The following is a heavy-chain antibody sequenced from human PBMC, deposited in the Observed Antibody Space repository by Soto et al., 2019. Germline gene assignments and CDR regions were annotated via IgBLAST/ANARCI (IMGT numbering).Heavy chain of an antibody. CDR1: GFTFSSYA. D-gene: IGHD2-21*01. Sequence: GGSLRLSCAASGFTFSSYAMSWVRQAPGKGLEWVSAISGSGGSIYYADSGKGRFTISRDNSKNTLYLQMNSLRAEDTAVYYCAKDVPIRVVDNWFDPWGQGTLVTVSS. CDR3: AKDVPIRVVDNWFDP. J-gene: IGHJ5*02. CDR2: ISGSGGSI. V-gene: IGHV3-23*01.